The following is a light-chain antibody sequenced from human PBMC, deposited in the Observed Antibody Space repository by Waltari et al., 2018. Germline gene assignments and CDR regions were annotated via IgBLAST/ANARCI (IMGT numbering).Light chain of an antibody. V-gene: IGLV2-23*02. CDR2: EVS. CDR3: CSYAGDRSVL. Sequence: QSALTQPASVSGSPGQSITVSCTGTSSDVGNYNLVSWYQQHPGNAPKLLIYEVSQRPSGVSTRFSCSKSGTTASLTVSGLQAEDEAIYFCCSYAGDRSVLFGGGTKLTVL. J-gene: IGLJ2*01. CDR1: SSDVGNYNL.